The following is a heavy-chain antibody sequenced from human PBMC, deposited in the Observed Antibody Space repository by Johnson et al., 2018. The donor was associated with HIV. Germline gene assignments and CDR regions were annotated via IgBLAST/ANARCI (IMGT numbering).Heavy chain of an antibody. D-gene: IGHD3-16*02. CDR1: GFTFSSYW. Sequence: QMQLVESGGGVVQPGRSLRLSCAASGFTFSSYWMSWVRQAPGKGLEWVAVIIFDGVYKHHAESVRGRFTISRDNSKATLYLQMNSLRAGDTAVYYCARVGYHDAFDIWGQGTMVTVSS. V-gene: IGHV3-30*14. CDR2: IIFDGVYK. CDR3: ARVGYHDAFDI. J-gene: IGHJ3*02.